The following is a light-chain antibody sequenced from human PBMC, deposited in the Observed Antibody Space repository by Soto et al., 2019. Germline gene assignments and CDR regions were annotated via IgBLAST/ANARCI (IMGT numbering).Light chain of an antibody. CDR3: QSAESSGTYYV. CDR1: ALPKQY. V-gene: IGLV3-25*02. Sequence: SYELTQPPSVSVSPGQTARITCSGDALPKQYAYWYQQKPGQAPVVVIFKDNERPSGIPERFSGSSSGTTFTLTISGAQADDEADYYCQSAESSGTYYVFGSGTKVTVL. J-gene: IGLJ1*01. CDR2: KDN.